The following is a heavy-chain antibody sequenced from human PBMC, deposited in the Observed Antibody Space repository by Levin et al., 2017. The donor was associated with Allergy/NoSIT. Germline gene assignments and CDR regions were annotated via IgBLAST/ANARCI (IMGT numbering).Heavy chain of an antibody. CDR3: TTDLPGIAAAGTGL. D-gene: IGHD6-13*01. CDR1: GFTFSNAW. V-gene: IGHV3-15*01. J-gene: IGHJ4*02. CDR2: IKSKTDGGTT. Sequence: GGSLRLSCAASGFTFSNAWMSWVRQAPGKGLEWVGRIKSKTDGGTTDYAAPVKGRFTISRDDSKNTLYLQMNSLKTEDTAVYYCTTDLPGIAAAGTGLWGQGTLVTVSS.